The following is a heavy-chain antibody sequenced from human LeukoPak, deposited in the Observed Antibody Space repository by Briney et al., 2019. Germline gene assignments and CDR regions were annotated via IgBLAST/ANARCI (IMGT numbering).Heavy chain of an antibody. CDR2: ISSSSSTI. J-gene: IGHJ6*03. CDR1: GFTFSSYS. V-gene: IGHV3-48*01. CDR3: ARLPPYYDFWSGYPYYYYYMDV. D-gene: IGHD3-3*01. Sequence: GGSLRLSCAASGFTFSSYSMNWVRQAPGKGLGWVSYISSSSSTIYYADSVKGRFTISRDNAKNSLYLQMNSLRAEDTAVYYCARLPPYYDFWSGYPYYYYYMDVWGKGTTVTVSS.